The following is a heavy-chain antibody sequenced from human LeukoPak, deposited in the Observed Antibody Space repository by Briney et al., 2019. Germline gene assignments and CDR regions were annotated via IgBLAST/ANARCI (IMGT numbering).Heavy chain of an antibody. Sequence: ASVKVSCKASGYTFTSYDINWVRQATGQGLEWMGWMNPNSGNTGYAQKFQGRVTMTRNTSISTAYMELSSLRSEDAAVYYCARGFWSSSSGGFDYWGQGTLVTVPS. J-gene: IGHJ4*02. CDR2: MNPNSGNT. CDR3: ARGFWSSSSGGFDY. CDR1: GYTFTSYD. D-gene: IGHD6-6*01. V-gene: IGHV1-8*01.